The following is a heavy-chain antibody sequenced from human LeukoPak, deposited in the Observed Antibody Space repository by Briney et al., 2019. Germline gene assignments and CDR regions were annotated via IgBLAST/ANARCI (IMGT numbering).Heavy chain of an antibody. D-gene: IGHD4-17*01. Sequence: SETLSLTCTVSGDSLSSYYWSWMRQPPGKGLEWIGYIYYSGSTNYNPSLKGRFPLSVDTSKNQFSLTLSSVTAADAAVYYCARASPNYGPPPSYMDVWGKGTTVAVSS. J-gene: IGHJ6*03. CDR3: ARASPNYGPPPSYMDV. V-gene: IGHV4-59*01. CDR2: IYYSGST. CDR1: GDSLSSYY.